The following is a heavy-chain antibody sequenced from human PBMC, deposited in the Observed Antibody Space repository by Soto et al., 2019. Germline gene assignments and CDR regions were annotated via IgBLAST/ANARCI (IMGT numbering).Heavy chain of an antibody. D-gene: IGHD3-3*01. CDR1: GGSFSGYY. J-gene: IGHJ5*02. V-gene: IGHV4-34*01. Sequence: SETLSLTCAVYGGSFSGYYWSWIRQPPGKELEWIGEINHSGSTNYNPSLKSRVTISEDTSKNQYSLKLSSVTAADTAVYYCARYVCMFWSGYFTPPNNWFDPWGQGTLVTVSS. CDR3: ARYVCMFWSGYFTPPNNWFDP. CDR2: INHSGST.